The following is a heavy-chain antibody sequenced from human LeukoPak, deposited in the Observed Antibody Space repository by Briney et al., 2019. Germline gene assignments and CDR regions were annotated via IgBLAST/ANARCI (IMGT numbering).Heavy chain of an antibody. Sequence: GGSLRLSCAASGFTFSDYYMSWIRQAPGKGLEWVSYISSSGSTIYYADSVKGRFTVSRDNAKNSLYLQMNSLRAEDTAVYFCARGLGSSWYIEYFQHWGQGTLVTVSS. V-gene: IGHV3-11*04. D-gene: IGHD6-13*01. CDR1: GFTFSDYY. CDR2: ISSSGSTI. J-gene: IGHJ1*01. CDR3: ARGLGSSWYIEYFQH.